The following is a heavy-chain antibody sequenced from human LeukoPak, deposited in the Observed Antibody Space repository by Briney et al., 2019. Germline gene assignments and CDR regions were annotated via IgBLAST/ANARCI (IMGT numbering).Heavy chain of an antibody. CDR1: GYTCTSYY. V-gene: IGHV1-46*01. D-gene: IGHD3-10*01. CDR2: INPSGGST. CDR3: ARARITMVRGVITNNWFDP. Sequence: ASVKVSCKAAGYTCTSYYMHWVGQASGQGLESMGIINPSGGSTSYAQKFQGRVTMTRDTSTSTVYMELSSLRSEDTAVYYCARARITMVRGVITNNWFDPWGQGTLVTVSS. J-gene: IGHJ5*02.